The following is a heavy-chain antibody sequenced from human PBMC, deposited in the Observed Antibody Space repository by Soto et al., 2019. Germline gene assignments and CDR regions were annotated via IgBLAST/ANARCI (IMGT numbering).Heavy chain of an antibody. CDR2: IIPILGIA. D-gene: IGHD5-12*01. Sequence: QVQLVQSGAEVKKPGSSVKVSCKASGGTFSSYTISWVRQAPGQGLEWMGRIIPILGIANYAQKFQDRVTITADKSTSTAYMELSSLRSEDTAVYYCARGAATISVTDNWFDPWGQGTLVTVSS. J-gene: IGHJ5*02. V-gene: IGHV1-69*02. CDR1: GGTFSSYT. CDR3: ARGAATISVTDNWFDP.